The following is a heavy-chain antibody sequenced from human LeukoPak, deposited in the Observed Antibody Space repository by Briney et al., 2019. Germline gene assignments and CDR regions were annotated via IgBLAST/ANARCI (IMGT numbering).Heavy chain of an antibody. D-gene: IGHD1-26*01. Sequence: GGSLRLSCAASGFTFSTYTMNWVRQAPGKGLEWVSGIVGTSDAYYADSVRGRFAISRDNSKSPLYLQMNGLRAEDTAIYYCAKIKIPVGRWDFDSWALEPPVTVPS. CDR3: AKIKIPVGRWDFDS. V-gene: IGHV3-23*01. CDR1: GFTFSTYT. CDR2: IVGTSDA. J-gene: IGHJ4*02.